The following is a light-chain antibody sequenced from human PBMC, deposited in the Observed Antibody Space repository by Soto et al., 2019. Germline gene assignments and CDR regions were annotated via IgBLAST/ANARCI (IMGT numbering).Light chain of an antibody. CDR2: EVT. CDR3: SSYASSSSYV. J-gene: IGLJ1*01. V-gene: IGLV2-14*01. Sequence: QSVLSQSASVSGSPGQSITISCTGTRSDVGGYNHVSWYQIHPGKAPKLIIYEVTSRPSGVSYRFSGSKSGNSASLTISGLQAEDEADYYCSSYASSSSYVFGGGTKV. CDR1: RSDVGGYNH.